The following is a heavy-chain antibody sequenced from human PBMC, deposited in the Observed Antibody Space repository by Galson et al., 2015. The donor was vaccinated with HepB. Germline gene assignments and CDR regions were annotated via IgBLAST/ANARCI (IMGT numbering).Heavy chain of an antibody. CDR1: GDSVSSNSAA. J-gene: IGHJ3*02. D-gene: IGHD3-22*01. CDR2: TYYRSKWYN. Sequence: ISGDSVSSNSAAWNWIRQSPSRGLEWLGRTYYRSKWYNDYAVSVKSRITINPDTSKNQFSLQLNSVTPEDTAMYYCARDLETYYDSSGYIDAFDIWGQGTMVTVSS. CDR3: ARDLETYYDSSGYIDAFDI. V-gene: IGHV6-1*01.